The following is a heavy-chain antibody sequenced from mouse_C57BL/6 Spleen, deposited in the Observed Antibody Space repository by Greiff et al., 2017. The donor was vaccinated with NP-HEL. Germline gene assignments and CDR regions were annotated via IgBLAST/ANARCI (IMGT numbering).Heavy chain of an antibody. Sequence: EVQGVESGGGLVKPGGSLKLSCAASGFTFSSYTMSWVRQTPEKRLEWVATISGGGGNTYYPDSVKGRFTISRDNAKNTLYLQMSSPRSEDTALYYCTIGFTTVVAFYWYFDVWGTGTTVTVSS. CDR2: ISGGGGNT. D-gene: IGHD1-1*01. V-gene: IGHV5-9*01. CDR3: TIGFTTVVAFYWYFDV. J-gene: IGHJ1*03. CDR1: GFTFSSYT.